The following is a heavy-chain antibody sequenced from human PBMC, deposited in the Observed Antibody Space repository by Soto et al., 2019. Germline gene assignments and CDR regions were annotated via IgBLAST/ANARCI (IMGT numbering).Heavy chain of an antibody. Sequence: ASVKVSCKASGYTFTGYAMHWVCQAPGQRLEWMGWINAGNGNTKYSQKFQGRVTITRDTSASAAYMELSSLSSEDTAVYYCARVSGYYLPDYWGQGTLVTVSS. CDR2: INAGNGNT. V-gene: IGHV1-3*01. CDR3: ARVSGYYLPDY. CDR1: GYTFTGYA. J-gene: IGHJ4*02. D-gene: IGHD5-12*01.